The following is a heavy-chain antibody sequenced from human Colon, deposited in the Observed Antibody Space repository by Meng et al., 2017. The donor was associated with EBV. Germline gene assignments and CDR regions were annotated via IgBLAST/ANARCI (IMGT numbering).Heavy chain of an antibody. Sequence: QVQRPRWGAGPLQSSQTPARPVAGDGGCFLYYYVTLSRHPPGKGLEYIGEIDHRGNTKYNPSLKSRVTISLDTSKKQFSLKVSSVTAADSAVYYCARRGPSGNFSPWSQGALVTVSS. V-gene: IGHV4-34*01. CDR3: ARRGPSGNFSP. CDR2: IDHRGNT. D-gene: IGHD3-10*01. J-gene: IGHJ5*02. CDR1: GGCFLYYY.